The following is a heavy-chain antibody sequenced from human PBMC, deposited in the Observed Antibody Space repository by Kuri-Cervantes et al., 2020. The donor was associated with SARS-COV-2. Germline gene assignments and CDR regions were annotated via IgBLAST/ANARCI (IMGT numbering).Heavy chain of an antibody. Sequence: SVKVSCKASGGTFSSYTISWVRQAPGQGLEWMGGIIPIFGTANYAQKFQGRVTITADKSTSTAYMELSSLRSEDTAVYYCARDPNANHNNWFDPWGQGTLVTVSS. CDR3: ARDPNANHNNWFDP. D-gene: IGHD4/OR15-4a*01. V-gene: IGHV1-69*06. J-gene: IGHJ5*02. CDR2: IIPIFGTA. CDR1: GGTFSSYT.